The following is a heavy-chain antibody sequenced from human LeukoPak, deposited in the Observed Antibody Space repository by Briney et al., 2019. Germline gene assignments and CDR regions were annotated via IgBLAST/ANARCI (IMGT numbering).Heavy chain of an antibody. Sequence: KSSETLSLTCTVSGGSISAYYWSWIRQPAGKGPERIGRIYTGGTIYNPSLQSRVAISVDKSKNQVSLRLNSVTAADTAIYYCVRDLDYWGQGTLVTVSS. CDR3: VRDLDY. J-gene: IGHJ4*02. CDR2: IYTGGT. CDR1: GGSISAYY. V-gene: IGHV4-4*07.